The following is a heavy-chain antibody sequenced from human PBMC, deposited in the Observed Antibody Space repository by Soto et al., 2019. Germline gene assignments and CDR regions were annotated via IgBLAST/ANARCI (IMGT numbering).Heavy chain of an antibody. CDR2: IYYSGST. Sequence: SETLSLTCTVSGGSISSYYWSWIRQPPGKGLEWIGYIYYSGSTNYNPSLKSRVTISVDTSKNQFSLKLSSVTAAGTAVYYCARPRLGRRSDAFDIWGQGTMVTVSS. CDR1: GGSISSYY. J-gene: IGHJ3*02. V-gene: IGHV4-59*08. CDR3: ARPRLGRRSDAFDI. D-gene: IGHD7-27*01.